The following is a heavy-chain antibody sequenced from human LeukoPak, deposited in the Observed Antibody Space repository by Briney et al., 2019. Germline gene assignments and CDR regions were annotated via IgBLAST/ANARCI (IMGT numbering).Heavy chain of an antibody. Sequence: SETLSLTCTVSGGSISSYYWSWIRRPPGKGLEWIGYIYYSGSTNYNPSLKSRVTISVDTSKSQFSLRLNSVTAADTAVYYCAKGHRNGGFDYWGQGTLVTVSS. CDR2: IYYSGST. V-gene: IGHV4-59*01. D-gene: IGHD3-10*01. CDR1: GGSISSYY. J-gene: IGHJ4*02. CDR3: AKGHRNGGFDY.